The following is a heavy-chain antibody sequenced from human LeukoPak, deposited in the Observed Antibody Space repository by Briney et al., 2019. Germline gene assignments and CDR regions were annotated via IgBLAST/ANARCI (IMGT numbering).Heavy chain of an antibody. CDR3: ASGRDTAMVTDY. D-gene: IGHD5-18*01. CDR2: IYYSGST. V-gene: IGHV4-59*01. Sequence: PSETLSLTCTVSGGSLSSYYWSWIRQPPGKGLEWIGYIYYSGSTNYNPSLKSRVTISIDTSKNQFSLKLSSVTAADTAVYYCASGRDTAMVTDYWGQGTLVTVSS. CDR1: GGSLSSYY. J-gene: IGHJ4*02.